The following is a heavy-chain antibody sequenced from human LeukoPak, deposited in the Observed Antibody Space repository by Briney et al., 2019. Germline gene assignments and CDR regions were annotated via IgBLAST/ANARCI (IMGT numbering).Heavy chain of an antibody. Sequence: SRTLSLTCAVSGGSISSGGYSWSWIRQPPGKGLEWIGYIYHSGSTYYIPSLKSRVTISVDRSKNQFSLKLSSVTAADTAVYYCASIPHYYGSGSYYKSPGYWGQGTLVTVSS. CDR1: GGSISSGGYS. CDR2: IYHSGST. D-gene: IGHD3-10*01. V-gene: IGHV4-30-2*01. CDR3: ASIPHYYGSGSYYKSPGY. J-gene: IGHJ4*02.